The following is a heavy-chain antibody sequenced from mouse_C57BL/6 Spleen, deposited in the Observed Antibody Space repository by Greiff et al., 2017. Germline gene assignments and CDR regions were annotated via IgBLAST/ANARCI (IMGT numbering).Heavy chain of an antibody. CDR3: ARGGGNYPAWFAC. V-gene: IGHV1-59*01. J-gene: IGHJ3*01. D-gene: IGHD2-1*01. CDR2: IDPSDSYT. Sequence: QVQLQQPGAELVRPGTSVKLSCKASGYTFTSYWMHWVKQRPGQGLEWIGVIDPSDSYTNYNQKFKGKATLTVDTSSSTAYMQLSSLTSEDSAVYYCARGGGNYPAWFACWDQGTLVTVSA. CDR1: GYTFTSYW.